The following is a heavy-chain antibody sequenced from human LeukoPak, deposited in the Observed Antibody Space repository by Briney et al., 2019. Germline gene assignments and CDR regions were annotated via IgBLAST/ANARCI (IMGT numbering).Heavy chain of an antibody. D-gene: IGHD3-22*01. CDR1: GYTFTGYY. CDR3: ARGPGGRSGYYPLEDYYYYYYMDV. J-gene: IGHJ6*03. Sequence: GASVKVSCKASGYTFTGYYMHWVRQAPGQGLEWMGWINPNSGGTIYAQKLQGRVTMTTDTSTSTAYMELRSLRSDDTAVYYCARGPGGRSGYYPLEDYYYYYYMDVWGKGTTVTVSS. V-gene: IGHV1-2*02. CDR2: INPNSGGT.